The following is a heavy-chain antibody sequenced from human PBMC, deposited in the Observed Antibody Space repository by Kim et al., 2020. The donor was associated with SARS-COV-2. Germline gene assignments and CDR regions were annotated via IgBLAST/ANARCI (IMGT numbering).Heavy chain of an antibody. V-gene: IGHV4-59*09. Sequence: PQSRVTISVDTSTNQFSLQLSSVTAADTAVYYCARGDYGGNSALGVCFDYWGQGTLVTVSS. D-gene: IGHD4-17*01. J-gene: IGHJ4*02. CDR3: ARGDYGGNSALGVCFDY.